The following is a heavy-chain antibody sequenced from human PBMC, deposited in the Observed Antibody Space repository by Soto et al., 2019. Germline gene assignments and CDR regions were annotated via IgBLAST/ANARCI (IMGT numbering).Heavy chain of an antibody. J-gene: IGHJ6*03. Sequence: QVQLVQSGAEVKKPGSSVKVSCKASGGTFSSYTISWVRQAPGQGLEWMGRIIPILGIANYAQKCQGRVTITADKSTSTAYMELSSLRSEDTAVYYCARADYYYYYMDVWGKGTTVTVSS. V-gene: IGHV1-69*02. CDR1: GGTFSSYT. CDR2: IIPILGIA. CDR3: ARADYYYYYMDV.